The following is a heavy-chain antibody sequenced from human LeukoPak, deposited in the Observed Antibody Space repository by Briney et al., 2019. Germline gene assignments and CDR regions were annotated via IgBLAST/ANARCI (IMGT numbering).Heavy chain of an antibody. CDR2: INWNGGST. V-gene: IGHV3-20*04. Sequence: GGSLRLSCAASGFTFDDYGMSWVRQAPGKGLEWISGINWNGGSTVYADSVKGRFTISRDNDKNSLYLQMNSLRAEDTALYYCAREGLVVPAAVIPSMDVWGKGTTVTVSS. CDR3: AREGLVVPAAVIPSMDV. J-gene: IGHJ6*03. CDR1: GFTFDDYG. D-gene: IGHD2-2*01.